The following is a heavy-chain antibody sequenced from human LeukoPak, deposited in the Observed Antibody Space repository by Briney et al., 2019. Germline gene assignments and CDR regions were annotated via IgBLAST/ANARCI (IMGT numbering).Heavy chain of an antibody. D-gene: IGHD4-23*01. CDR1: GFTFSSYS. CDR3: ARAMTTVVTKLDY. CDR2: ISSSSSYI. J-gene: IGHJ4*02. Sequence: GGSLRLSCVASGFTFSSYSMNWVRQAPGKGLEWVSSISSSSSYIYYADSVKGRFTISRDNAKNSLYLQMDSLRAEDTAVYYCARAMTTVVTKLDYWGQGTLVTVSS. V-gene: IGHV3-21*01.